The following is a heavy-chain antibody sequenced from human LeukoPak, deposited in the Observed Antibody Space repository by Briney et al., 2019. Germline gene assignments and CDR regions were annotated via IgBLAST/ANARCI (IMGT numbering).Heavy chain of an antibody. D-gene: IGHD6-13*01. CDR1: GFTFSRYS. CDR2: IGTIGSNV. J-gene: IGHJ4*02. CDR3: ARGQPHSSSWYNPSDY. V-gene: IGHV3-48*02. Sequence: GDSLRLSCAASGFTFSRYSFHWVRQAPGKGLEWVAKIGTIGSNVDYADSVKGRFTISRDNAKNSLYLQMNSLRDEDTAVYYCARGQPHSSSWYNPSDYWGQGTPGHRLF.